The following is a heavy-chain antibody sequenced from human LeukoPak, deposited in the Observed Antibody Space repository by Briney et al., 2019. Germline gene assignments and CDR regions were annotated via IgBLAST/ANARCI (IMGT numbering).Heavy chain of an antibody. J-gene: IGHJ3*02. Sequence: KSSETLSLTCAVYGGSFSGYYWSWIRQPPGKGLEWIGYIYYSGSTNYNPSLKSRVTISVDTSKNQFSLKLSSVTAADTAVYYCARQGPLDYYDSSGYQAFDIWGQGTMVTVSS. CDR2: IYYSGST. CDR1: GGSFSGYY. CDR3: ARQGPLDYYDSSGYQAFDI. V-gene: IGHV4-59*08. D-gene: IGHD3-22*01.